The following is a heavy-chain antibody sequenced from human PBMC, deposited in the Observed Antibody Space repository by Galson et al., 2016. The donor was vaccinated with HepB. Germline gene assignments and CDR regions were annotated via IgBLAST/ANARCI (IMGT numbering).Heavy chain of an antibody. V-gene: IGHV3-53*01. J-gene: IGHJ4*02. D-gene: IGHD3-10*01. CDR1: GSTVTSNY. CDR2: IHIRGNT. Sequence: SLRLSCAVSGSTVTSNYISWVRQAPGKGLDWVSIIHIRGNTHYADSVRGRFSIPRDSSKNMVYLQMNSLREDDTAIYYRTRYGLWGQGTLVSVSP. CDR3: TRYGL.